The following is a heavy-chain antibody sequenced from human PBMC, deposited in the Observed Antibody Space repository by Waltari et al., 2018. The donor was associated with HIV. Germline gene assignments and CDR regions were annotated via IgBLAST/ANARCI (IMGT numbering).Heavy chain of an antibody. J-gene: IGHJ4*02. CDR1: GPDFGSGG. V-gene: IGHV3-30*03. Sequence: QVQLVESGGGVVQPGDVLVLSCAASGPDFGSGGMPWVRLAPGKGVEWLAAISYDGMKKYYGDSLRGRLTISRDNSKKTLYLQMNTLRPEDTAIYFCARDSSQVHWFGESLALWGQGTLVIVSS. D-gene: IGHD3-10*01. CDR3: ARDSSQVHWFGESLAL. CDR2: ISYDGMKK.